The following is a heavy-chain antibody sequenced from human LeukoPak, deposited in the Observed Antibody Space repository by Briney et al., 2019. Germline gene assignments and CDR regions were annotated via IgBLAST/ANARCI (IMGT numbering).Heavy chain of an antibody. J-gene: IGHJ6*02. CDR1: GNTFTSYD. CDR3: ARSGMDV. Sequence: ASVKVSCKASGNTFTSYDINWVRQATGQGLEWMGWMNPNSGNTGYAQKFQGRVTITADKSTSTAYMELSSLRSEDTAVYYCARSGMDVWGQGTTVTVSS. V-gene: IGHV1-8*01. CDR2: MNPNSGNT.